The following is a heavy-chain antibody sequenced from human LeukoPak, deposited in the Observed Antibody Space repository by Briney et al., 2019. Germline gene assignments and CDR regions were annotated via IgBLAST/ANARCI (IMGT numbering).Heavy chain of an antibody. CDR2: MNHSGST. CDR3: ARRPQYSGYGPLDY. V-gene: IGHV4-34*01. Sequence: PSETLALTCAVYGGSFSGYYWSWIRRPPGKGLEWIGEMNHSGSTNYNASLKSRVTISVDTSKNQFSLKLSSVTAADTAVYYCARRPQYSGYGPLDYWGQGTLVTVSS. D-gene: IGHD5-12*01. CDR1: GGSFSGYY. J-gene: IGHJ4*02.